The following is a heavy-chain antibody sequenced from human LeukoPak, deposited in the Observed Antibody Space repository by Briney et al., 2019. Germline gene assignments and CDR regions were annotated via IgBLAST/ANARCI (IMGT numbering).Heavy chain of an antibody. CDR1: GFTFSSYW. D-gene: IGHD5-24*01. CDR3: GRGDGWVLDY. CDR2: IKPDGSDK. J-gene: IGHJ4*02. V-gene: IGHV3-7*01. Sequence: GGSLRLSCAASGFTFSSYWMSWVRQAPGEGLEWVANIKPDGSDKYSVDSVKGRFTISRDNAKNTLYLQMNSLRAEDTAVYYCGRGDGWVLDYWGQGTLVTVSS.